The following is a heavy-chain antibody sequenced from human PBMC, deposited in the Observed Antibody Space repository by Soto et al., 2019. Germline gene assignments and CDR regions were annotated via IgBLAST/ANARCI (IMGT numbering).Heavy chain of an antibody. CDR2: ISSSSSYI. V-gene: IGHV3-21*01. CDR3: ARVFQPLRGQRYLGWPPEIDF. CDR1: GGGFSTYT. J-gene: IGHJ4*02. Sequence: AGGSLRLSCAGSGGGFSTYTMNWVRQSPGKGLEWVSSISSSSSYIYYADSVKGRFTISRDNAKNSLYLQMNSLRVADTAVYYCARVFQPLRGQRYLGWPPEIDFLGQATLVTLSS. D-gene: IGHD3-9*01.